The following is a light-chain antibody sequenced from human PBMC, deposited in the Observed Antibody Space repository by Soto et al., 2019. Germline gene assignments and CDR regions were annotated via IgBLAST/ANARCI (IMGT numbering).Light chain of an antibody. J-gene: IGKJ4*02. CDR3: QQANSFPPV. CDR2: AAS. Sequence: DLQMTQSPSSVSASVGDRVTITGRASQGISSWLAWYPQKPGKAPKLLIYAASSLQSGVPSRFSGSGSGTDFPLTSSSLQPEDFATYYCQQANSFPPVFGGGTKVEIK. V-gene: IGKV1-12*01. CDR1: QGISSW.